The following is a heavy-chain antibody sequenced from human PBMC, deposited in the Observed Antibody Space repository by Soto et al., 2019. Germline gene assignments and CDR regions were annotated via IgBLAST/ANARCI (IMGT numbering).Heavy chain of an antibody. CDR1: GYTFTSYW. J-gene: IGHJ4*02. V-gene: IGHV5-51*01. CDR2: IYPGDSDT. Sequence: PGESLKISCKGSGYTFTSYWIGWVRQMPGKGLEWMGIIYPGDSDTRYSPSFQGQVTISADKSISTAYLQWSSLKASDTAMYYCARLLVEYTAMAPPDYWGQGTLVTVSS. CDR3: ARLLVEYTAMAPPDY. D-gene: IGHD5-18*01.